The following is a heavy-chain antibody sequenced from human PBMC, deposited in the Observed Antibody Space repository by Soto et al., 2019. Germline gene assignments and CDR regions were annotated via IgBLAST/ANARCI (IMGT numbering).Heavy chain of an antibody. J-gene: IGHJ4*02. Sequence: ASVKVSCKASGYTFSSYAIHWVRHAPGQGLEWMGWINAGNGNTKYSQKFQGRVTITRDTSASTAYMELNSLRSEDTAVYYCARVDGTYWGQGTLVTSPQ. D-gene: IGHD1-26*01. CDR3: ARVDGTY. V-gene: IGHV1-3*01. CDR2: INAGNGNT. CDR1: GYTFSSYA.